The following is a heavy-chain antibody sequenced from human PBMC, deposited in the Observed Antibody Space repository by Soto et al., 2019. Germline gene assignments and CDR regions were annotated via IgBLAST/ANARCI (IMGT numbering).Heavy chain of an antibody. CDR1: GFTFSSYG. J-gene: IGHJ4*02. Sequence: GGSLRLSCAASGFTFSSYGMHWVRQAPGKGLEWVAVISYDGSNKYYADSVKGRFTISRDNSKNTLYLQMNSLRAEDTAVYYCAKEWAPHYYDSSGSITSHFDYWGQGTLVTVSS. D-gene: IGHD3-22*01. CDR2: ISYDGSNK. CDR3: AKEWAPHYYDSSGSITSHFDY. V-gene: IGHV3-30*18.